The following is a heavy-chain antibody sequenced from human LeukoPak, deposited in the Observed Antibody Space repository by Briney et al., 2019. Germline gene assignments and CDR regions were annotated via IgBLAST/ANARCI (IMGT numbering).Heavy chain of an antibody. D-gene: IGHD6-19*01. J-gene: IGHJ4*02. Sequence: KSGGSLRLSCAASGFTFSEYYMSWIRQAPGKGLEWVADISSTADIVFYADFVLGRFTISRDNGDDSLSLQLNSLRAEDTAVYYCARETVAGTFDYWSQGTLVTVSS. CDR3: ARETVAGTFDY. CDR2: ISSTADIV. CDR1: GFTFSEYY. V-gene: IGHV3-11*01.